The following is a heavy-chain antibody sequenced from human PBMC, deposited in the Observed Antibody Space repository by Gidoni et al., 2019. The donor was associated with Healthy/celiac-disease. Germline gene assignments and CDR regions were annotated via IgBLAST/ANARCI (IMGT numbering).Heavy chain of an antibody. D-gene: IGHD3-22*01. CDR2: IYTSGST. CDR1: GGSISSGSYY. V-gene: IGHV4-61*02. J-gene: IGHJ4*02. CDR3: ARGPWYYYDSSGYPSHFDY. Sequence: QVQLQESGPGLVKPSQTLSLTCTVSGGSISSGSYYWSWIRQPAGKGLEWIGRIYTSGSTNYNPSLKSQVTISVDTSKNQFSLKLSSVTAADTAVYYCARGPWYYYDSSGYPSHFDYWGQGTLVTVSS.